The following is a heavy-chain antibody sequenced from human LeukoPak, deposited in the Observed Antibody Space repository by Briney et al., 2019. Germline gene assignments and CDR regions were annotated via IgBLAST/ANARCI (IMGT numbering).Heavy chain of an antibody. J-gene: IGHJ5*02. CDR3: ARVMTAITNWFDP. Sequence: GGSLRLSCAASGFTFSSYGMHWVRQAPGKGLEWVAVIWYDGSNKYYADSVKGRFTISRDNSKNTLYLQMNNLRAEDTAVYYCARVMTAITNWFDPWGQGTLVTVSS. D-gene: IGHD2-21*02. CDR2: IWYDGSNK. CDR1: GFTFSSYG. V-gene: IGHV3-33*01.